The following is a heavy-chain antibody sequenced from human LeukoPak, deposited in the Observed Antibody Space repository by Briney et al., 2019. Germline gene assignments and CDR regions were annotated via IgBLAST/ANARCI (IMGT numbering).Heavy chain of an antibody. V-gene: IGHV3-53*01. CDR1: GFTVSSNY. J-gene: IGHJ6*03. CDR3: ARAYGDYVSHYYYYMDV. CDR2: IYSGGST. D-gene: IGHD4-17*01. Sequence: GGSLRLSCAASGFTVSSNYMSWVRQAPGKGLEWVSVIYSGGSTYYADSVKGRFTISRDNSKNTLYLQMNSLRAEDTAVYYCARAYGDYVSHYYYYMDVWGKGTTVTVSS.